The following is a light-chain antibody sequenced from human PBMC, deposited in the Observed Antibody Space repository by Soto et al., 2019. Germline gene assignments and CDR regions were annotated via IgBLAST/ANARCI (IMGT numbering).Light chain of an antibody. CDR1: SSDVGGYDY. Sequence: QSALTQPASVSGSPGQSITISCTGTSSDVGGYDYVSWHQQHPGKAPKLMIYEVNTRPSGVSNRFSGSKSGNTASLTISGPQAEDEADYYCCSYTSSGAHVFGGGTKLTVL. CDR3: CSYTSSGAHV. J-gene: IGLJ2*01. V-gene: IGLV2-14*01. CDR2: EVN.